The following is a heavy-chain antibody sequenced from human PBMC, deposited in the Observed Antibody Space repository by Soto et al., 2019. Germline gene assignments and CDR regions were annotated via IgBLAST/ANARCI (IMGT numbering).Heavy chain of an antibody. CDR3: AKPSSGWFDY. J-gene: IGHJ4*02. CDR2: ISGSDDST. V-gene: IGHV3-23*01. CDR1: GFTFISYG. D-gene: IGHD6-19*01. Sequence: GGSLRLSCAASGFTFISYGMSWVRQAPGKGLEWVSDISGSDDSTYYADSVKGRFTISRDNSKNTLYLQMNSLRAEDTAAYYWAKPSSGWFDYWGQGTLVTVSS.